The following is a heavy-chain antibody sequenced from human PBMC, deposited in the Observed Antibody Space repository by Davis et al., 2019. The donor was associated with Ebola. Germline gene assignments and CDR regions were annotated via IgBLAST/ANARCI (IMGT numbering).Heavy chain of an antibody. CDR1: GYTFTSYG. Sequence: ASVKVSCKASGYTFTSYGISWVRQAPGQGLEWMGWISAYNGNTNYAQKLQGRVTMTTDTSTSTAYMELRSLRSDDTAVYYCARVTTIFGVVIIENDYWGQGTLVTVSS. V-gene: IGHV1-18*04. CDR2: ISAYNGNT. CDR3: ARVTTIFGVVIIENDY. J-gene: IGHJ4*02. D-gene: IGHD3-3*01.